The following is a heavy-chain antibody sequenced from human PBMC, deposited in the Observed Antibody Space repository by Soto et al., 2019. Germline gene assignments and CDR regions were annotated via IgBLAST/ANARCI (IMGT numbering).Heavy chain of an antibody. J-gene: IGHJ4*02. V-gene: IGHV1-18*04. CDR3: ARDGRNYYDCSGGSCQYRCDY. CDR1: GYTFTSYG. CDR2: ISAYNGNT. D-gene: IGHD2-15*01. Sequence: ASVKVSCKASGYTFTSYGISWVRQAPGQGLEWMGWISAYNGNTNYAQKLQGRVTMTTDTSTSTAYMELRSLRSDDTAVYYCARDGRNYYDCSGGSCQYRCDYGGQGTLVTVSS.